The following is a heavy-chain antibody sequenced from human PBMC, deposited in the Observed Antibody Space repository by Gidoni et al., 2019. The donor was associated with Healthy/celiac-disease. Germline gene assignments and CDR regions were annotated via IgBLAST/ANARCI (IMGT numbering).Heavy chain of an antibody. CDR3: ARDRAPYYDILTGPLAFDI. J-gene: IGHJ3*02. CDR2: INAGNGNT. D-gene: IGHD3-9*01. V-gene: IGHV1-3*01. CDR1: GYTFTRYA. Sequence: QVQLVQSGAEVKKPGASVKVSCKASGYTFTRYAMHWVRQAPGQRLEWMGWINAGNGNTKYSQKFQGRVTITRDTSASTAYMELSSLRSEDTAVYYCARDRAPYYDILTGPLAFDIWGQGTMVTVSS.